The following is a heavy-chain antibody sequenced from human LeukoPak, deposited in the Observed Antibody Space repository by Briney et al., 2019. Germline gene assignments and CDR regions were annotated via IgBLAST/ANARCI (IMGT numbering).Heavy chain of an antibody. CDR2: ISGSGGST. CDR3: AKDRPSGGLFDP. CDR1: GFTFSSYA. D-gene: IGHD3-16*01. J-gene: IGHJ5*02. Sequence: GGSLRLSCAASGFTFSSYAMSWFRQAPGKGLEWVSAISGSGGSTYYADSVKGRFTISRDNSKNTLYLQMNSLRAEDTAVYCAAKDRPSGGLFDPWGQGTLVTVSS. V-gene: IGHV3-23*01.